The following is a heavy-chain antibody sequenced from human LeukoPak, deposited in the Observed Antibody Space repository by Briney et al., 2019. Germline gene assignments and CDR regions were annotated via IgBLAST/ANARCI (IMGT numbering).Heavy chain of an antibody. Sequence: GASVKVSCKASGYTFTSYDINWVRQATGQGLEWMGWMNPNSGNTGYAQKFQGRVTMTRDTSTSTVYMELSSLRSEDTAVYYCARDRVAYYDSSGYYHPYYFDYWGQGTLVTVSS. D-gene: IGHD3-22*01. CDR2: MNPNSGNT. J-gene: IGHJ4*02. CDR3: ARDRVAYYDSSGYYHPYYFDY. V-gene: IGHV1-8*01. CDR1: GYTFTSYD.